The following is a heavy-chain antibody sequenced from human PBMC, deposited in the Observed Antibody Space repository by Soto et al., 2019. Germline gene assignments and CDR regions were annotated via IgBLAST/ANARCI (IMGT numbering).Heavy chain of an antibody. CDR3: ARDRSHSSAYWWLAY. CDR1: GFTFSSYS. Sequence: GGSLRLSCAASGFTFSSYSMNWVRQAPGKGLEWVSSISSSSSYIYYADSVKGRFAISRDNAKNSLYLQMNSLRAEDTAVYYCARDRSHSSAYWWLAYWGQGTQVTVSS. J-gene: IGHJ4*02. V-gene: IGHV3-21*01. CDR2: ISSSSSYI. D-gene: IGHD3-22*01.